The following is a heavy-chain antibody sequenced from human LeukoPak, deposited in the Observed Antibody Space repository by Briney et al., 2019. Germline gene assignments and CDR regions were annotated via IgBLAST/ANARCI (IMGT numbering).Heavy chain of an antibody. CDR3: ARDFREPDLGFDP. V-gene: IGHV1-69*13. D-gene: IGHD1-14*01. CDR2: IIPIFGTA. CDR1: GGTFSSYA. J-gene: IGHJ5*02. Sequence: SVKVSCKASGGTFSSYAISWVRQAPRQGLEWMGGIIPIFGTANYAQKFQGRVAITADESTSTAYMELSSLRSEDTAVYYCARDFREPDLGFDPWGQGTLVTVSS.